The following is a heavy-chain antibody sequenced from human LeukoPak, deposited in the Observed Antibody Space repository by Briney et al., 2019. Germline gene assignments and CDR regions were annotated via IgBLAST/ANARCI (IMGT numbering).Heavy chain of an antibody. CDR2: INHSGST. J-gene: IGHJ4*02. V-gene: IGHV4-34*01. Sequence: SETLSLTCAVYGGSFSGYYWSWIRQPPGKGLEWIGEINHSGSTNYNPSLKSRVTISVDTSKNQFSLKLSSVTAADTAVYYCATGPELDYWGQGTLVTVSS. CDR1: GGSFSGYY. CDR3: ATGPELDY.